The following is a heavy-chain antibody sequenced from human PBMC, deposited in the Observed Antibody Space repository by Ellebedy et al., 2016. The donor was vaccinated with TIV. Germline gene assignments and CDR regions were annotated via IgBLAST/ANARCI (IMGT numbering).Heavy chain of an antibody. V-gene: IGHV4-59*12. Sequence: MPGGSLRLSCTVSGGSISSYYWSWIRQPPGKGMEWIGYNHYSGSSNYNPSLKIRVTISVDTSKNQFSLELTSVTAADTAIYYCARDLRGPTNWFDSWGQGTLVIVS. CDR3: ARDLRGPTNWFDS. CDR1: GGSISSYY. J-gene: IGHJ5*01. CDR2: NHYSGSS.